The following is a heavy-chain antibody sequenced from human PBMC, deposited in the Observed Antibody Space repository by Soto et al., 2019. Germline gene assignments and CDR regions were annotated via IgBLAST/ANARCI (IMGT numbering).Heavy chain of an antibody. CDR3: ARVCGGDCHYGMDV. Sequence: QVQLQESGPGLVKPSQTLSLTCTVSGGSISSGGYYWSWIRQHPGKGLEWIGYIYYSGSTYYNPSLKSRVTIAVDPSKNQFSLKLSSVTAADTAVYLCARVCGGDCHYGMDVWGQGTTVTVSS. CDR1: GGSISSGGYY. CDR2: IYYSGST. V-gene: IGHV4-31*03. D-gene: IGHD2-21*02. J-gene: IGHJ6*02.